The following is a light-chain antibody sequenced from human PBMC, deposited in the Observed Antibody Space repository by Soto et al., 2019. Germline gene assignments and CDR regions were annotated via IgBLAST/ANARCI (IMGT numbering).Light chain of an antibody. Sequence: DIQMTQSPSSLSASVGDRVTITCRASQTINRYLNWYQHKPGKAPKLLIYDASTLQSGVPSRFSGSESGTDFTLTITSLQPEDFATYYCQQTYNTPHTFGLGTRVEIE. CDR2: DAS. CDR3: QQTYNTPHT. J-gene: IGKJ1*01. V-gene: IGKV1-39*01. CDR1: QTINRY.